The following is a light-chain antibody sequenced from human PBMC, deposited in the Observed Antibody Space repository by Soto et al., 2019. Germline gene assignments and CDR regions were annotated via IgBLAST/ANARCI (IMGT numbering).Light chain of an antibody. CDR1: QSVSNNY. Sequence: EIVLTQSPGSLSLSPGERATLSCRASQSVSNNYLAWYQQKPGQAPRLLIYGASSRATAIPDRFSGSGSGTDFTLTISRLEPEEFAVYYCQRYGSSPGLFTFGPGTKVDIK. CDR2: GAS. J-gene: IGKJ3*01. CDR3: QRYGSSPGLFT. V-gene: IGKV3-20*01.